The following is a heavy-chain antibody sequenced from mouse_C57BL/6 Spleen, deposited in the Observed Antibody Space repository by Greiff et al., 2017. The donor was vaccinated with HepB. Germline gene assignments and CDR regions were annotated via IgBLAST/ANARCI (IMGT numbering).Heavy chain of an antibody. Sequence: VQLQQPGAELVMPGASVKLSCKASGYTFTSYWMHWVKQRPGQGLEWIGEIDPSDSYTNYNQKFKGKSTLTVDKSSSTAYMQLSSLTSEDSAVYYCARRGTGTGYYFDYWGQGTTLTVSS. CDR1: GYTFTSYW. V-gene: IGHV1-69*01. CDR2: IDPSDSYT. J-gene: IGHJ2*01. CDR3: ARRGTGTGYYFDY. D-gene: IGHD4-1*01.